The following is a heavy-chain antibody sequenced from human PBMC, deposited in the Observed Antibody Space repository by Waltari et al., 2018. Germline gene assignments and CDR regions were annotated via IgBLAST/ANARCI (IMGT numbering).Heavy chain of an antibody. Sequence: QVQLQQWGAGLLKPSETLSLTCAVYGGSFSGYYWSWIRQPPGKGLEWIGEINHSGSTNCNPSLKSRVTISVDTSKNQFSLRLSSVTAADTAVYYCARITTVTTSAFDIWGQGTMVTVSS. CDR1: GGSFSGYY. D-gene: IGHD4-17*01. J-gene: IGHJ3*02. CDR3: ARITTVTTSAFDI. V-gene: IGHV4-34*01. CDR2: INHSGST.